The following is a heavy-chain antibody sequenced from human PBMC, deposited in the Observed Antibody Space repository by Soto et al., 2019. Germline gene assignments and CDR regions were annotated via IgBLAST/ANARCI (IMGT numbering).Heavy chain of an antibody. CDR3: AKDGGSGRPRAFDY. D-gene: IGHD3-16*01. CDR1: GFTFSSYG. Sequence: VQLLESGGGLVQPGGSLRFSCAASGFTFSSYGMHWVRQAPGKGLEWVAVISYDGSNKYYADSVKGRFTISRDNSKNTLYLQMNSLRAEDTAVYYCAKDGGSGRPRAFDYWGQGTLVTVSS. J-gene: IGHJ4*02. CDR2: ISYDGSNK. V-gene: IGHV3-30*18.